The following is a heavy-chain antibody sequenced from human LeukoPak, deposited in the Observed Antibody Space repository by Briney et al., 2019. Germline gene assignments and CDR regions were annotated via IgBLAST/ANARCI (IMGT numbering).Heavy chain of an antibody. CDR2: ISGSGHDI. V-gene: IGHV3-11*01. CDR3: ARTARSGDI. CDR1: GFIFSEFY. D-gene: IGHD1-1*01. J-gene: IGHJ4*02. Sequence: GSLSLSCAASGFIFSEFYMSWVRQSPGKGLEWISYISGSGHDINYVDSVKGRFTVPRDNAKNSLYLQMNSLSADDTAIYYCARTARSGDIRGQGTLVTVSS.